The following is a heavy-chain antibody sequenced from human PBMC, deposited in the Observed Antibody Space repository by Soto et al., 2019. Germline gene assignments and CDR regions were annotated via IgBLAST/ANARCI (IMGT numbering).Heavy chain of an antibody. J-gene: IGHJ5*02. D-gene: IGHD3-10*01. CDR2: ISAYNGNT. Sequence: GASVKVSCKASGYTFTSYGISWVRQAPGQGLEWMGWISAYNGNTNYAQKLQGRVTMTTDTSTSTAYMELRSLRSDDTAVYYCARLPWRGITVPNWFDPWGQGTLVTVSS. CDR1: GYTFTSYG. V-gene: IGHV1-18*01. CDR3: ARLPWRGITVPNWFDP.